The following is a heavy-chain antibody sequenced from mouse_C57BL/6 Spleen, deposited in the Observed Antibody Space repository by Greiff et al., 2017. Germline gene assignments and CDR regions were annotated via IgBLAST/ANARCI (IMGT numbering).Heavy chain of an antibody. D-gene: IGHD2-10*02. Sequence: QVQLQQSGAELVRPGASVTLSCKASGYTFTDYEMHWVKQTPVHGLEWIGAIDPETGGTAYNQKFKGKAILTADKSSSTAYMKLRSLTSEDSAVYYCTRPRLAFNYWGQGTTLTVSS. CDR3: TRPRLAFNY. J-gene: IGHJ2*01. V-gene: IGHV1-15*01. CDR1: GYTFTDYE. CDR2: IDPETGGT.